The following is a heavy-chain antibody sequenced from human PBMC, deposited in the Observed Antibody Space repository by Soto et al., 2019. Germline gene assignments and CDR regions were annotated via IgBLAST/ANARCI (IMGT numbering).Heavy chain of an antibody. CDR2: IDPSDSYT. CDR1: GYSFTSYW. Sequence: PGASLQISCKGSGYSFTSYWISWVRQMPGKGLEWMGRIDPSDSYTNYSPSFQGHVTISADKSISTAYLQWSSLKASDTAMYYCARRNVQQQLVGDYGMDVWGQGTTVTVSS. V-gene: IGHV5-10-1*01. J-gene: IGHJ6*02. CDR3: ARRNVQQQLVGDYGMDV. D-gene: IGHD6-13*01.